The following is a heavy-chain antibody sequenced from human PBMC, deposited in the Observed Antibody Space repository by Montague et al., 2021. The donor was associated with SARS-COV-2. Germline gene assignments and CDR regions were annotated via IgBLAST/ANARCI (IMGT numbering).Heavy chain of an antibody. CDR1: GFTFSSYW. J-gene: IGHJ4*02. CDR2: INSDGSST. Sequence: SLRLSCAASGFTFSSYWMHWVRQAPGKGLVWVSRINSDGSSTSYADSVKGRFTISRDNAKNSLYLQMNSLRAEDTAMYYCALLGGVHTFDYWGQGTLVTVSS. D-gene: IGHD3-16*01. CDR3: ALLGGVHTFDY. V-gene: IGHV3-74*01.